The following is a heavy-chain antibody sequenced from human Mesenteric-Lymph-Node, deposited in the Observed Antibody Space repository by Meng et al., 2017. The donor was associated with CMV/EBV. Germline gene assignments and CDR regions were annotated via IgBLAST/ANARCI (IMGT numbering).Heavy chain of an antibody. J-gene: IGHJ4*02. Sequence: SETLSLTCTVSGGSISFYYWHWIRQPPGKGLEWIGFISYNGDTNYNPSLKSRVTISVDTSKNQFSLKLSSVTAADTAVYYCARDLGGGNDYWGQGTLVTVSS. CDR3: ARDLGGGNDY. V-gene: IGHV4-59*01. CDR2: ISYNGDT. CDR1: GGSISFYY. D-gene: IGHD3-16*01.